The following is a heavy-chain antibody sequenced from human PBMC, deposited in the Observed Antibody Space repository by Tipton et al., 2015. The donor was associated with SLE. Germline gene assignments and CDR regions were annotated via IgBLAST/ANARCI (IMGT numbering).Heavy chain of an antibody. J-gene: IGHJ4*02. Sequence: TLSLTCTVSGGSISSGSYYWSWIRQPAGKGLEWIGYIYTSGSTNYNPSLKSRVTISVDKSKNQFSLKLSSVTAADTAVYYCAREVGHYYDSSGYDYWGQGTLVTVSS. CDR3: AREVGHYYDSSGYDY. CDR2: IYTSGST. CDR1: GGSISSGSYY. D-gene: IGHD3-22*01. V-gene: IGHV4-61*09.